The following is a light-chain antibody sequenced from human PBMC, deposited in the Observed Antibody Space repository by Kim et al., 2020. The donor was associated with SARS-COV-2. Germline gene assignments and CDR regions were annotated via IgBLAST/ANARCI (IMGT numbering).Light chain of an antibody. CDR2: DVY. Sequence: QSITISCTGTSSDVGAFDYVAWYQQYLGKAPKLILYDVYSRPSGVSNRFSGSKSGNTASLSISGLQTEDEAHYYCSSYTTTSPLWLFGGGTQLTVL. V-gene: IGLV2-14*03. J-gene: IGLJ3*02. CDR1: SSDVGAFDY. CDR3: SSYTTTSPLWL.